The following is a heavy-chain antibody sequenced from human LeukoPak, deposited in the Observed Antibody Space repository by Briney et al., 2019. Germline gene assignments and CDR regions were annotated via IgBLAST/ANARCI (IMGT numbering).Heavy chain of an antibody. V-gene: IGHV3-21*01. CDR2: ISTTSDYI. Sequence: GGSLRLSCAASGFTFSSCSMNWVRQAPGKGLEWVSSISTTSDYIYYAGSLKGRLTISRDNAKNSLYLQMNSLRAEDTAVYYCARGGVYSQGFDYWGQGTLVTVSS. D-gene: IGHD5/OR15-5a*01. CDR3: ARGGVYSQGFDY. J-gene: IGHJ4*02. CDR1: GFTFSSCS.